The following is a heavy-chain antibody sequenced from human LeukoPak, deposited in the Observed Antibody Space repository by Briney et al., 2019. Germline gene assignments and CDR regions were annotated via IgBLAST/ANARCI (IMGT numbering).Heavy chain of an antibody. J-gene: IGHJ6*03. D-gene: IGHD6-19*01. CDR2: VFYSGST. CDR1: GGSISSYY. CDR3: ARGSTGLAVAGTYYYYYYMDV. Sequence: SETLSLTCTVSGGSISSYYWSWIRQPPGKGLEWIGYVFYSGSTNYNPSLKSRVTISVDTSKNQFSLQLNSVTPEDTAVYYCARGSTGLAVAGTYYYYYYMDVWGKGTTVTISS. V-gene: IGHV4-59*12.